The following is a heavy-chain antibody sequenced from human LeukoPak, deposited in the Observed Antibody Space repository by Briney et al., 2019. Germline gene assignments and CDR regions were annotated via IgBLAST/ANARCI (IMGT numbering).Heavy chain of an antibody. CDR3: ARVVIIAARGPSFDY. Sequence: PSETLSLTCTVSGGSISSSSYYWGWIRQPPGKGLEWIGSIYYSGSTYYNPSLKSRVTISVDKSKNQFSLKLSSVTAADTAVYYCARVVIIAARGPSFDYWGQGTLVTVSS. CDR1: GGSISSSSYY. J-gene: IGHJ4*02. V-gene: IGHV4-39*07. CDR2: IYYSGST. D-gene: IGHD6-6*01.